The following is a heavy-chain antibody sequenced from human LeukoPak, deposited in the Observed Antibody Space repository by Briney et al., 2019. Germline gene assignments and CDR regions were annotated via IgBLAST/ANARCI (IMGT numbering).Heavy chain of an antibody. CDR2: ISTSSSTI. CDR3: ARRRHYASGSYYPSFEY. V-gene: IGHV3-48*04. J-gene: IGHJ4*02. D-gene: IGHD3-10*01. CDR1: GFPFSSHS. Sequence: GGSLRLSCAASGFPFSSHSMNWVRQAPGRGLEWVSYISTSSSTIHYADPVKGRFTICRDNAKNSLYLQMNSLRAEDTAVYYCARRRHYASGSYYPSFEYWGQGIVVTVSS.